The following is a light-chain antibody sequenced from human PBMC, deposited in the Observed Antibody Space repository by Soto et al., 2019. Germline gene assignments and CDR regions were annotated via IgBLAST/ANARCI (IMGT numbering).Light chain of an antibody. J-gene: IGKJ1*01. CDR3: QQTDGFPRT. V-gene: IGKV1-17*01. CDR1: QGIRNN. CDR2: GAS. Sequence: DIQMTQSPSSLFASVGDRVTITCRASQGIRNNLGWYQQKAGKAPKLLIYGASRLLNGVPSRFSGSGSGTYFTLTISSLQPEDFATYYCQQTDGFPRTFGQGTKVDI.